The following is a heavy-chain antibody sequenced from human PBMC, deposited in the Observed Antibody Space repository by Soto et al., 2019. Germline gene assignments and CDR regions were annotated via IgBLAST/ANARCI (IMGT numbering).Heavy chain of an antibody. Sequence: EVQLVESGGGLGQPGGSLKLSCAASGFTFSGSAVHWVRQASGKGLEWVGRIRDKANSYATAYAASVKGRFTISRDDSKNTAFLQTNCLKTEDTAVYYCTRQGSESGWSLDYWGQGTLVTVSS. CDR1: GFTFSGSA. J-gene: IGHJ4*02. CDR3: TRQGSESGWSLDY. D-gene: IGHD6-19*01. V-gene: IGHV3-73*02. CDR2: IRDKANSYAT.